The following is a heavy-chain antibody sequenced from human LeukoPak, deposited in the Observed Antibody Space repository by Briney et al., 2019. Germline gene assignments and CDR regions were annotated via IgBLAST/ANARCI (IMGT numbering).Heavy chain of an antibody. CDR2: IYYSGST. Sequence: SETLSLTCTVSGGSISSYYWSWIRQPPGKGLEWIGYIYYSGSTNYNPSLKSRVTISVDTSKNQFSLKLSSVTAADTAVYYCARSPFRATYDYWGQGTLVTVSS. CDR3: ARSPFRATYDY. CDR1: GGSISSYY. J-gene: IGHJ4*02. V-gene: IGHV4-59*01. D-gene: IGHD1-26*01.